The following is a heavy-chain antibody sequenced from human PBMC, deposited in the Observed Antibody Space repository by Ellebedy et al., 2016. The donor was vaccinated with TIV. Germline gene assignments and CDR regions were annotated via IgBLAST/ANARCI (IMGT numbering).Heavy chain of an antibody. CDR3: ARRPSRGGSLDY. CDR2: ISAYSGNT. V-gene: IGHV1-18*01. CDR1: GGTFISYA. D-gene: IGHD2-15*01. J-gene: IGHJ4*02. Sequence: ASVKVSXXASGGTFISYAISWVRQAPGQGLEWMGWISAYSGNTNYAQKLQGRVTMTTDTSTSTAYMELRSLRSDDTAVYYCARRPSRGGSLDYWGQGTLVTVSS.